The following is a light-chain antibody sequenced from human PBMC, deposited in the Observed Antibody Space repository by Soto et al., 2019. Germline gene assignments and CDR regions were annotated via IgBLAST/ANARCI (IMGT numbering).Light chain of an antibody. J-gene: IGLJ2*01. CDR2: VNSDGSH. Sequence: QPVLTQSPSASASLGASVKFNCTLSSGHSSYAIAWHQQQPEKGPRYLMKVNSDGSHSKGDGIPDRFSGSSSGAERYLTITSLQSEDEADYYCQTWGTGFHAVFGVGTQLTVL. CDR3: QTWGTGFHAV. V-gene: IGLV4-69*01. CDR1: SGHSSYA.